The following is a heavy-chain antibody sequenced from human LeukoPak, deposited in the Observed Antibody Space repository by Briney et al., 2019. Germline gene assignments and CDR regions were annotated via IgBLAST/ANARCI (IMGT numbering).Heavy chain of an antibody. J-gene: IGHJ5*02. CDR1: GGSIDNDY. Sequence: PSETLSLTCNVSGGSIDNDYWSWIRQPPGRGLEWIGNVYYVGTTNYRPSFKSRVTISVDASRSKFSLRLTSLTPADTAVYFCARVDRVNWFDPWGQGTLVTVSS. CDR2: VYYVGTT. V-gene: IGHV4-59*01. CDR3: ARVDRVNWFDP.